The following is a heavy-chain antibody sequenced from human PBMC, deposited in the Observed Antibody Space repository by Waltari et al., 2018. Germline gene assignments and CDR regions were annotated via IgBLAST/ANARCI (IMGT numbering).Heavy chain of an antibody. CDR2: INQDGSEK. CDR1: GFTFSSYW. V-gene: IGHV3-7*01. CDR3: ARLRGAND. D-gene: IGHD3-10*01. J-gene: IGHJ4*02. Sequence: EVQLVESGGGLVQPGGSLSLSCAASGFTFSSYWLIWVRQAPGQGLEWVAHINQDGSEKSDVASVKGRFTSSRDNAKQSLYLQMNSLRPDDTAIYYCARLRGANDWGQGTLVTVSS.